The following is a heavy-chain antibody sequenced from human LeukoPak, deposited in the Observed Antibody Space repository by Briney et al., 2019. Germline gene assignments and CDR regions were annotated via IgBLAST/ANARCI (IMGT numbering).Heavy chain of an antibody. V-gene: IGHV3-23*01. J-gene: IGHJ3*02. D-gene: IGHD3-3*01. CDR3: AKDLLRFLEWLLYDAFDI. CDR1: GFTFSSYS. CDR2: ISGSGGST. Sequence: GGSLRLSCAASGFTFSSYSMNWVRQAPGKGLEWVSAISGSGGSTYYADSVKGRFTISRDNSKNTLYLQMNSLRAEDTAVYYCAKDLLRFLEWLLYDAFDIWGQGTMVTVSS.